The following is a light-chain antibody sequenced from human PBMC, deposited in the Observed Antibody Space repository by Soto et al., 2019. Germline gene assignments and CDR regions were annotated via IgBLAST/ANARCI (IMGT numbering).Light chain of an antibody. Sequence: EIVLTQSAGTLSLSPGERATLSCRASQSVSSSYLAWYQQKPGQAPRLLIYGASSRATGIPDRFSGSGSGTDFTLTNSRLEPEDFAVYYCQQYGSSGTFGQGTKVEIK. CDR2: GAS. J-gene: IGKJ1*01. V-gene: IGKV3-20*01. CDR1: QSVSSSY. CDR3: QQYGSSGT.